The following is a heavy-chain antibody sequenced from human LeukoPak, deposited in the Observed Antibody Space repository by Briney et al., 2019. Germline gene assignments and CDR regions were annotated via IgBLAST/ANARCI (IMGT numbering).Heavy chain of an antibody. D-gene: IGHD4/OR15-4a*01. V-gene: IGHV3-21*01. CDR1: GFTFSSYT. CDR2: ISTSSSYI. Sequence: GGSLRLSCAASGFTFSSYTMNWVRQAPGKGLEWVSSISTSSSYIYYADSVKGRFTISRDNAKDSLYLQMNSLRAEDTAVYYCARVFGAGYSDYWGQGTLVTVSS. J-gene: IGHJ4*02. CDR3: ARVFGAGYSDY.